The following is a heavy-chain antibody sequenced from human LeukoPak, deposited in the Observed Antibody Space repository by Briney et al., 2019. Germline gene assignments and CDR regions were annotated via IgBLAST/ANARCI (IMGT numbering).Heavy chain of an antibody. J-gene: IGHJ6*02. CDR2: IYYSGST. CDR3: ARGYSSSWPYYYYGMDV. CDR1: GGSFSGYY. V-gene: IGHV4-59*01. D-gene: IGHD6-13*01. Sequence: SETLSLTCAVYGGSFSGYYWSWIRQPPGKGLEWIGYIYYSGSTNYNPSLKSRVTISVDTSKNQFSLKLSSVTAADTAVYYCARGYSSSWPYYYYGMDVWGQGTTVTVSS.